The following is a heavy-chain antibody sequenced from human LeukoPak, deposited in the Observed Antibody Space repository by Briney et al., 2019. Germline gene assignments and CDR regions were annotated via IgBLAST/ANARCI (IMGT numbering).Heavy chain of an antibody. D-gene: IGHD4-17*01. Sequence: PGGSLRLSCAASGFTFDDYAMHWVRQAPGKGLEWVSGISWNSGSISYADSVKGRFTISRDNAKNSLYLQMNSLRAEDTALYYCATGYGDYAYYFDYWGQGTLVTVSS. J-gene: IGHJ4*02. CDR1: GFTFDDYA. CDR3: ATGYGDYAYYFDY. V-gene: IGHV3-9*01. CDR2: ISWNSGSI.